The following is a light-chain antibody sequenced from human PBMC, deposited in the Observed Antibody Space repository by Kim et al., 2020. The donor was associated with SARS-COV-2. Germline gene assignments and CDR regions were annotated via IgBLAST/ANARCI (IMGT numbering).Light chain of an antibody. J-gene: IGKJ2*01. Sequence: SASVGYRVTITCRASQSISSWLAWYQQKPGRAPTLLMYKASTLESGVTSRFSGSGYGTEFTLTISSLQPDDFATYYCQQYNTYPSTFGQGTKLEI. CDR2: KAS. CDR3: QQYNTYPST. CDR1: QSISSW. V-gene: IGKV1-5*03.